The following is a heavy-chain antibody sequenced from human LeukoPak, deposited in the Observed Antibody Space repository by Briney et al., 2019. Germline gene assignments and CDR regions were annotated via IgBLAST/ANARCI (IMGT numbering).Heavy chain of an antibody. Sequence: GGSLRLSCAASGFPFTNAWMSWVRQAPGKGLEWVGRIRSKIDGGATDYAAPVKGRFTISRDDSKNTLYLQINSLKIEDTAMYYCYTSITDYWGQGTLVTVSS. CDR1: GFPFTNAW. D-gene: IGHD2-21*01. CDR3: YTSITDY. CDR2: IRSKIDGGAT. J-gene: IGHJ4*02. V-gene: IGHV3-15*07.